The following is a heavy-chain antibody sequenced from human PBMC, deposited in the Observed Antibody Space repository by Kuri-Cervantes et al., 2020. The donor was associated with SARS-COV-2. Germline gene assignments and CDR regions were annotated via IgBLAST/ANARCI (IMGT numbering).Heavy chain of an antibody. Sequence: GESLKISCTASGFIFSDYYMTWIRQAPGKGLEWVAVISYDGSNKYYADSVKGRFTISRDNSKNTLYLQMNSLRAEDTAVYYCARELVGAFDIWGQGTMVTVSS. CDR3: ARELVGAFDI. V-gene: IGHV3-30-3*01. CDR1: GFIFSDYY. D-gene: IGHD3-10*01. CDR2: ISYDGSNK. J-gene: IGHJ3*02.